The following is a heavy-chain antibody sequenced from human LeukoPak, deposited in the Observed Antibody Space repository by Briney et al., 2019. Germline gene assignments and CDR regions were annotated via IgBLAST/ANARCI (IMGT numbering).Heavy chain of an antibody. CDR2: IIPIFGTA. J-gene: IGHJ6*02. CDR1: GGTFSSYA. Sequence: SVKVSCKASGGTFSSYAISWVRQAPGQGLEWVGGIIPIFGTANYAQKFQGRVTITADESTSTAYMELSSLRSEDTAVYYCARAGDYGDYEEYGMDVWGQGTTVTVSS. V-gene: IGHV1-69*13. CDR3: ARAGDYGDYEEYGMDV. D-gene: IGHD4-17*01.